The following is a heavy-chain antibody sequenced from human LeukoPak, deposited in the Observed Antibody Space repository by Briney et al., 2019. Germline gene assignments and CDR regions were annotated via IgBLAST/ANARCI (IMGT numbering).Heavy chain of an antibody. D-gene: IGHD2-21*02. CDR3: ARACGGDCYLGDN. CDR1: GFTFSGYS. V-gene: IGHV3-21*01. CDR2: ITSSGNYI. Sequence: GGSLRLSCAASGFTFSGYSMNWVRQAPGKGLEWVSSITSSGNYIYYADSVKGRFTISGDNAKNSLYLQMDSLGAEYTAVYYCARACGGDCYLGDNWGQGILVTVSS. J-gene: IGHJ4*02.